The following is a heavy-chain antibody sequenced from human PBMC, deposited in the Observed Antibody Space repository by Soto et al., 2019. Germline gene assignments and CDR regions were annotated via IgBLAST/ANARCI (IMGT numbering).Heavy chain of an antibody. CDR3: ARDPEYYYDSSGSGRYYYGMDV. J-gene: IGHJ6*02. D-gene: IGHD3-22*01. Sequence: ASVQVSCKASGVTFNRQDMMWVRQAPGQGLEWMGGIIPIFGTANDAQKFKGRVTITADESTSTAYMELSSLRSEDTAVYYCARDPEYYYDSSGSGRYYYGMDVWGQGTTVTV. CDR2: IIPIFGTA. V-gene: IGHV1-69*13. CDR1: GVTFNRQD.